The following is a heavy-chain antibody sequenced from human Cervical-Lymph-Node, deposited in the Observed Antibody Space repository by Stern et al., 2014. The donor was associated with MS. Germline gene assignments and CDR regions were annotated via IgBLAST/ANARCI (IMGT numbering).Heavy chain of an antibody. CDR1: GFTFSSYA. V-gene: IGHV3-23*04. CDR3: AKSTVTSLSDY. J-gene: IGHJ4*02. D-gene: IGHD4-17*01. Sequence: EDQLVESGGALVQPGGSLGLSCAASGFTFSSYAMGWVRQAQGRGLGWVSAISGSGGSTYYADSVKGRFTISRDNSKNTLYLQMNSLRAEDTAVYYCAKSTVTSLSDYWGQGTLVTVSS. CDR2: ISGSGGST.